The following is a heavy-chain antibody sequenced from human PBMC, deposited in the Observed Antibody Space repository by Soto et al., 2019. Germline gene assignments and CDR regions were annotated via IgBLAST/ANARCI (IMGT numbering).Heavy chain of an antibody. CDR3: ARAHSNYGANYYYYGMDV. D-gene: IGHD4-4*01. CDR2: TYYRSKWYN. J-gene: IGHJ6*02. V-gene: IGHV6-1*01. Sequence: SQTLSLTCAISGDSVSSNSAAWNCISQSPSRGLEWLGRTYYRSKWYNDYAVSVKSRITINPDTSKNQFSLQLNSVTPEDTAVYYCARAHSNYGANYYYYGMDVWGQGTTVTVSS. CDR1: GDSVSSNSAA.